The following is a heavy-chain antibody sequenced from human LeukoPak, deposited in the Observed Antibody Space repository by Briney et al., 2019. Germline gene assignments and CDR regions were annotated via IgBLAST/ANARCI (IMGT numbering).Heavy chain of an antibody. V-gene: IGHV3-9*01. D-gene: IGHD4-23*01. CDR2: ISWNSGSI. CDR3: AKDDSYGGNSNFDY. CDR1: GFTFDDYA. J-gene: IGHJ4*02. Sequence: GGSLRLSCAASGFTFDDYAMHWVRPAPGKGLEWVSGISWNSGSIEYADSVKGRFTIARDNAKNSLYLQMNGLRAEDTALYYCAKDDSYGGNSNFDYWGQGTLVTVSS.